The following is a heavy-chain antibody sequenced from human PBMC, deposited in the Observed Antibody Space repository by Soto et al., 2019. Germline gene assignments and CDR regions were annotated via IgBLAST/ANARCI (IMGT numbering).Heavy chain of an antibody. Sequence: PWQTLSLSCAISGDSVSSNSAALNWIRQSPSRGLEWLGRTYYRAKWFNDYAVSVKSRITISPDTSKNQFSLQLNSVTPEDTAVYYCARDRDGSGRTDFDCWGQGTLVTVSS. CDR1: GDSVSSNSAA. V-gene: IGHV6-1*01. J-gene: IGHJ4*02. D-gene: IGHD6-19*01. CDR2: TYYRAKWFN. CDR3: ARDRDGSGRTDFDC.